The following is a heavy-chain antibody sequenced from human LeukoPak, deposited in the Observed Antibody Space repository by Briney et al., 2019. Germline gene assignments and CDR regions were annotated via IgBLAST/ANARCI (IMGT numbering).Heavy chain of an antibody. CDR3: ARASLYDSSGYYAY. CDR1: GGTFSSYA. D-gene: IGHD3-22*01. J-gene: IGHJ4*02. CDR2: IIPIFGTA. Sequence: GASVKVSCKASGGTFSSYAISWVRQAPGQGLEWMGGIIPIFGTANYAQKFQGRVTITTDESTSTAYMELSSLRSEDTAAYYCARASLYDSSGYYAYWGQGTLVTVSS. V-gene: IGHV1-69*05.